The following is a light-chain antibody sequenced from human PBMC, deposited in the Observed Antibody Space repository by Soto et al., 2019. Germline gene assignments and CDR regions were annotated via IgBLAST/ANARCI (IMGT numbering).Light chain of an antibody. Sequence: QPVLTQPPSASGTPGQRVTISCSGSSSNIGSNTVNWYQQLPGTAPKLLIYSDNQRPSGVPDRFSGSKSVTSASLAISGLQSEDEADYYCCSYVGRSSWVFGGGTKLTVL. V-gene: IGLV1-44*01. CDR3: CSYVGRSSWV. CDR2: SDN. J-gene: IGLJ3*02. CDR1: SSNIGSNT.